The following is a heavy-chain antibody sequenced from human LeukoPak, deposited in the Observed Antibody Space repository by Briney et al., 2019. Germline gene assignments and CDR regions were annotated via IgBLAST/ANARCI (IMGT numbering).Heavy chain of an antibody. V-gene: IGHV3-30-3*01. D-gene: IGHD6-6*01. CDR1: GFTFSSYA. J-gene: IGHJ4*02. CDR2: ISYDGSNK. CDR3: AILPKRIAALLDDY. Sequence: PGRSLRLSCAASGFTFSSYAMHWVHQAPGKGLEWVAVISYDGSNKYYADSVKGRFTISRDNSKNTLYLQMNSLRAEDTAVYYCAILPKRIAALLDDYWGQGTLVTVSS.